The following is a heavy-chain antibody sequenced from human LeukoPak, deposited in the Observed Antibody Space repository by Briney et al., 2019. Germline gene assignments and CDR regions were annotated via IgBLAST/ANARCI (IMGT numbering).Heavy chain of an antibody. J-gene: IGHJ4*02. CDR2: ISGDGVTT. CDR1: GFTFDDYS. V-gene: IGHV3-43*02. Sequence: GGSLRLSCVASGFTFDDYSMHWVRQLPGKGLEWVSLISGDGVTTYYADSVTGRATISRDNGKNSLSLQMNSLKSEGTAFYYCAKGVSGISFTFDYWGRGTLVTVSS. D-gene: IGHD4-23*01. CDR3: AKGVSGISFTFDY.